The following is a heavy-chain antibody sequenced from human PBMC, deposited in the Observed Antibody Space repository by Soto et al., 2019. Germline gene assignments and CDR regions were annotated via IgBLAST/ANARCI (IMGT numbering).Heavy chain of an antibody. CDR2: INYSGST. J-gene: IGHJ6*02. D-gene: IGHD1-1*01. Sequence: QVQLQQWGAGLLKPSETLSLTYAVYGGSLSGYYGNWIRQSPGKGLEWIGEINYSGSTNYNPSIKSRVTISIDTSKNQFSLKLSSVTAADTAVYYCARTRNLDVWGQGTTVTVSS. CDR3: ARTRNLDV. V-gene: IGHV4-34*01. CDR1: GGSLSGYY.